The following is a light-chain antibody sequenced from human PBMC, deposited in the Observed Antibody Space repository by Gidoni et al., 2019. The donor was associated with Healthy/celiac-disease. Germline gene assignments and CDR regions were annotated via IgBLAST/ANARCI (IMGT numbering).Light chain of an antibody. CDR1: SLRSYY. CDR3: NSRDSSGNHLV. J-gene: IGLJ2*01. V-gene: IGLV3-19*01. Sequence: SSELTQDPAVYVALGQTVRITCQGDSLRSYYASWYQQKPGQSPVIVIYGKTNRPSGIPYRFSGSSSVNTASLTITAAQAEDEADYYCNSRDSSGNHLVFGGGTKLTVL. CDR2: GKT.